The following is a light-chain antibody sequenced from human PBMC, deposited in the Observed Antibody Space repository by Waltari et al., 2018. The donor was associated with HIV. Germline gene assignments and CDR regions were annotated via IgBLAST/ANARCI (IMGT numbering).Light chain of an antibody. CDR3: QYSRT. Sequence: EMVLSKSPGPWSWPQGEGASLSCRANESVSSSYLAWYQQKPGQSPRLLISGASSRATGIPDRFIGTGSGTDFTLIISRLEREDFAVYYCQYSRTFGQGTRLEIK. J-gene: IGKJ2*01. V-gene: IGKV3-20*01. CDR1: ESVSSSY. CDR2: GAS.